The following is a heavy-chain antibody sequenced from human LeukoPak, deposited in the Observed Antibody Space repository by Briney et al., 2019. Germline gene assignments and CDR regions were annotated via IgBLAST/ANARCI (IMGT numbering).Heavy chain of an antibody. V-gene: IGHV3-NL1*01. CDR2: LYPDGRT. Sequence: PGGSLRLSCVASGFIFDDYGMHWVRQAPGKGLEWVSVLYPDGRTYYGDSVKGRFTISRDISKNTLFLQMTSLRAEDTAVYYCAKVKGWYGEGYFDYWGQGNLVTVSS. CDR1: GFIFDDYG. J-gene: IGHJ4*02. CDR3: AKVKGWYGEGYFDY. D-gene: IGHD3-10*01.